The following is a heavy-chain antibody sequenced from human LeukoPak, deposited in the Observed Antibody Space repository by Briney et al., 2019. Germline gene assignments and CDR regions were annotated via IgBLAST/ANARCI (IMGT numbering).Heavy chain of an antibody. D-gene: IGHD1-26*01. Sequence: GGSLRLSCAASGFTFSNYALHWVRQAPGKGLEWVAVISCDDTNKYYVDSVKGRFTISRDNSKNTLYLQMNSLRAEDTAVYYCAGDGKRTSDAFDIWGQGTMVTVSS. CDR1: GFTFSNYA. J-gene: IGHJ3*02. CDR2: ISCDDTNK. V-gene: IGHV3-30*04. CDR3: AGDGKRTSDAFDI.